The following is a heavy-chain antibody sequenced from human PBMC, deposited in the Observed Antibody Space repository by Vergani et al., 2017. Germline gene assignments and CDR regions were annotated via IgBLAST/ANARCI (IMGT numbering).Heavy chain of an antibody. D-gene: IGHD2-21*02. CDR2: IYWDDDK. Sequence: QITLKESGPTLVKPTQTLTLTCTFSGFSLSTSGVGVGWIRQPPGKALDWLALIYWDDDKRYSPSLKSRLTITKDTTKNQVVLTMTNMDPVDTATYYCAHRRCGGDCYWFDPWGQGTLVTVSS. CDR3: AHRRCGGDCYWFDP. J-gene: IGHJ5*02. CDR1: GFSLSTSGVG. V-gene: IGHV2-5*02.